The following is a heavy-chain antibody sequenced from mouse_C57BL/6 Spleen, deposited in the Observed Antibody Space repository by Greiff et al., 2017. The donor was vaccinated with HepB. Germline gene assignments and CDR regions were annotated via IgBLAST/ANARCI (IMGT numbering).Heavy chain of an antibody. Sequence: EVQLVESGGGLVQPKGSLKLSCAASGFSFNTYAMNWVRQAPGKGLEWVARIRSKSNNYATYYADSVKDRFTISRDDSESMLYLQMNNLKTEDTAMYYCVRHISYDYGSNAMDYWGQGTSVTVSS. J-gene: IGHJ4*01. V-gene: IGHV10-1*01. CDR3: VRHISYDYGSNAMDY. CDR2: IRSKSNNYAT. CDR1: GFSFNTYA. D-gene: IGHD2-4*01.